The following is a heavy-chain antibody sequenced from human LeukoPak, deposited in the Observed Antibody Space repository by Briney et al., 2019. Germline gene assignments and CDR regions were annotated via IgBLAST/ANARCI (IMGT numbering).Heavy chain of an antibody. J-gene: IGHJ6*02. Sequence: GSSVKVSCKASGGTFSSHAISWVRQAPGQGLEWMGGIIPIFGTANYAQKFQGRVTITADESTSTAYMELSSLRSDDTAVYYCARASAPLGLKAARISPVYYGMDVWGQGTTVTVSS. CDR3: ARASAPLGLKAARISPVYYGMDV. CDR1: GGTFSSHA. CDR2: IIPIFGTA. V-gene: IGHV1-69*01. D-gene: IGHD6-6*01.